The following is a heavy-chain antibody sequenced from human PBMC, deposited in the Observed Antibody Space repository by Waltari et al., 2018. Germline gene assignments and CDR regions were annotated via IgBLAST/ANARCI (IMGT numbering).Heavy chain of an antibody. CDR2: INESGSKK. D-gene: IGHD2-8*01. CDR1: GVSLTNYW. J-gene: IGHJ3*02. Sequence: EVSLVESGGDLAQPGESLRLSCAASGVSLTNYWMSWVRQVPGKGLEWVADINESGSKKYYVDSVKGRFTISRDNAKNSVDLQMNSLRVEDTAVYYCARDDNINGASDAFDIWGQGTMVTVSS. CDR3: ARDDNINGASDAFDI. V-gene: IGHV3-7*01.